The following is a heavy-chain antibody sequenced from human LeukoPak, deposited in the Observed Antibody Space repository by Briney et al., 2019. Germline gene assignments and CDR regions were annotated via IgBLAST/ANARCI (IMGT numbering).Heavy chain of an antibody. D-gene: IGHD1-26*01. Sequence: GASVKVSCKASGGTFSSYAISWVRQAPGQGLEWMGGIIHIFGTANYAQKFQGRVTITTDESTSTAYMELSSPRSEDTAVYYCAREIIVGADWYFDLWGRGTLVTVSS. CDR3: AREIIVGADWYFDL. J-gene: IGHJ2*01. V-gene: IGHV1-69*05. CDR2: IIHIFGTA. CDR1: GGTFSSYA.